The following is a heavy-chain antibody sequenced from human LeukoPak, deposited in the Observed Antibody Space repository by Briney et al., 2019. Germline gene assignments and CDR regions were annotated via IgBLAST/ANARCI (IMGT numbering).Heavy chain of an antibody. D-gene: IGHD2-2*02. CDR3: ARVVCSSTSCYTGRAFDY. V-gene: IGHV3-53*01. CDR1: GFTVSNSY. J-gene: IGHJ4*02. CDR2: IYDGGGT. Sequence: GGSLRLSCAASGFTVSNSYMSWVRQAPGKGLEWVSVIYDGGGTFYSESVKGRFTISRDYSKNTLYLQMNSLRADDTAVYYCARVVCSSTSCYTGRAFDYWGQGTLVTVSS.